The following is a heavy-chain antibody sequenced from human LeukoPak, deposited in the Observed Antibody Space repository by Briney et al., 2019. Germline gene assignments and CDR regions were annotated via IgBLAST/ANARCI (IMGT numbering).Heavy chain of an antibody. D-gene: IGHD1-14*01. CDR1: GFTFSDYW. CDR3: TRVGSGTTRDY. V-gene: IGHV3-74*01. Sequence: ARGSLRLSCAVSGFTFSDYWMHWVRHTPGKGLVWVSRISTDGSTTSYADSVKGRFAISRDNAKNTLYLQMNSLRAEDTAVYYCTRVGSGTTRDYWGQGNLVTVSS. CDR2: ISTDGSTT. J-gene: IGHJ4*02.